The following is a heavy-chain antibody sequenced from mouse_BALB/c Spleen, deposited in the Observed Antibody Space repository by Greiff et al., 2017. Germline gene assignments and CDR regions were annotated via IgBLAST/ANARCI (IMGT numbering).Heavy chain of an antibody. CDR3: ARGKYGNYFDY. CDR2: ISSGSSTI. Sequence: EVQLVESGGGLVQPGGSRKLSCAASGFTFSSFGMHWVRQPPEKGLEWVAYISSGSSTIYYADTVKGRFTISRDNPKNTLFLQMTSLRSEDTAMYYCARGKYGNYFDYWGQGTTLTVSS. V-gene: IGHV5-17*02. J-gene: IGHJ2*01. CDR1: GFTFSSFG. D-gene: IGHD2-10*02.